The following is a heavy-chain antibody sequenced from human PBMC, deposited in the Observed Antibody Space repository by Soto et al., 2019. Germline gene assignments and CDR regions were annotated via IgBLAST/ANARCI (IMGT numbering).Heavy chain of an antibody. V-gene: IGHV1-3*01. CDR1: GYTFTSYA. CDR3: ARVPGGYGVFKYFDY. D-gene: IGHD2-8*01. CDR2: INAGNGNT. J-gene: IGHJ4*02. Sequence: ASVKVSCKASGYTFTSYAMHCVRQAPGQRLEWMGWINAGNGNTKYSQKFQGRVTITRDTSASTAYMELSSLRSEDTAVYYCARVPGGYGVFKYFDYWGQGTLVTVSS.